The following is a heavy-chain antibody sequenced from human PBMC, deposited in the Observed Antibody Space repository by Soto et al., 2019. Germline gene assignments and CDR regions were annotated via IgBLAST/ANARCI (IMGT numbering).Heavy chain of an antibody. D-gene: IGHD3-16*01. CDR1: GYTFTSYG. CDR3: AREPKGEPNPYYFDY. V-gene: IGHV1-18*01. J-gene: IGHJ4*02. CDR2: IGAYNGNT. Sequence: QVQLVQSGAEVKKPGASVKVSRKASGYTFTSYGISWVRQAPGQGLEWMGWIGAYNGNTNYAQKLQGRVTMTTDTSTSTAYMELRSLRSDDTAVYYCAREPKGEPNPYYFDYWGQGTLVTVSS.